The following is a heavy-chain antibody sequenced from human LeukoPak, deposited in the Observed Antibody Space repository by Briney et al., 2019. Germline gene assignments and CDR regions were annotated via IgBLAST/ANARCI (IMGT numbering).Heavy chain of an antibody. CDR2: INPNSGNT. J-gene: IGHJ6*03. D-gene: IGHD3-9*01. CDR1: GYTFTGYY. CDR3: ARAYISYLHYYYYMDV. Sequence: GASVKVSCKASGYTFTGYYMHWVRQAPGQGLEWMGWINPNSGNTGYAQKFQGRVTMTRNTSISTAYMELSSLRSEDTAVYYCARAYISYLHYYYYMDVWGKGTTVTISS. V-gene: IGHV1-8*02.